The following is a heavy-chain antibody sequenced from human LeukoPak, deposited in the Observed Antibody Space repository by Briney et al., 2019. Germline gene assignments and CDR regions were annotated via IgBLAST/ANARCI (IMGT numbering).Heavy chain of an antibody. CDR3: AKDRIVHYDFWSGQGREHDY. CDR1: GFTFSTYW. D-gene: IGHD3-3*01. J-gene: IGHJ4*02. Sequence: GGSLRLSCTASGFTFSTYWMSWVRQAPGKGLEWVANTREDGSEKYYVDSVKGRFTISRDNAKNSLYLQMNSLRAEDTAVYYCAKDRIVHYDFWSGQGREHDYWGQGTLVTVSS. V-gene: IGHV3-7*01. CDR2: TREDGSEK.